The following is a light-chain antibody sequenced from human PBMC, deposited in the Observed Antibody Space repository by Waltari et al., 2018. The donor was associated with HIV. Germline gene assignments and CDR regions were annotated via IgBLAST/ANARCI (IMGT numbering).Light chain of an antibody. J-gene: IGLJ3*02. CDR1: NSNVRITS. V-gene: IGLV1-47*01. CDR2: AND. CDR3: AAWADVLSAWV. Sequence: QSVLTQPPSVSGTPGQRVTISCSGTNSNVRITSVYLYQHLPGAAPQLLIFANDQRPLGVPDRFSGSKSGTSASLAISGLRSEDEADYYCAAWADVLSAWVFGGGTKLSVL.